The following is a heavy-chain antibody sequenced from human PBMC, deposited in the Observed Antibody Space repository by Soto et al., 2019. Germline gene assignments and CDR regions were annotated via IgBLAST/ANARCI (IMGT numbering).Heavy chain of an antibody. J-gene: IGHJ4*02. D-gene: IGHD2-15*01. CDR2: IYYSGST. Sequence: PSETLSLTCTASGGSVSSGSYYWSWIRQPPGKGLEWIGYIYYSGSTNYNPSLKSRVTISVDTSKNQFSLKLSSVTAADTAVYYCARDERSGGSWYFDYCGEGTLVTVSS. CDR3: ARDERSGGSWYFDY. CDR1: GGSVSSGSYY. V-gene: IGHV4-61*01.